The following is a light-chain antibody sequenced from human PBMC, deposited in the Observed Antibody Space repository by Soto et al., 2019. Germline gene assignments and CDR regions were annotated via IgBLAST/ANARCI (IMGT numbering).Light chain of an antibody. V-gene: IGLV2-14*01. CDR1: SSDVGGYNY. CDR3: CSYAGSSTPVV. CDR2: EVS. Sequence: QSVLTQPASVSGSPGQSITISCTGTSSDVGGYNYVSWYQQHPGKAPKLMIYEVSNRPSGVSNRFSGSKSGNTASLTISGLQAEDEADYYCCSYAGSSTPVVFGGGTKVTVL. J-gene: IGLJ2*01.